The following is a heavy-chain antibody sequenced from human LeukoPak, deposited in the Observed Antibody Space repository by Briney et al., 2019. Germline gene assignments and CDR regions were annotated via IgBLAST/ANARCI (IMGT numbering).Heavy chain of an antibody. Sequence: GGSLRLSCAASGLTFNNFAMHWVRQAPGKGLEWVALISFDGTNTNYADFVKGRFTISRDISKNTVYLQMNSLRDEDTAVYYCARDHKTSYYQGGGPVYYYDMDVWGQGTTVTVS. V-gene: IGHV3-30-3*01. J-gene: IGHJ6*02. CDR2: ISFDGTNT. CDR3: ARDHKTSYYQGGGPVYYYDMDV. D-gene: IGHD2-8*01. CDR1: GLTFNNFA.